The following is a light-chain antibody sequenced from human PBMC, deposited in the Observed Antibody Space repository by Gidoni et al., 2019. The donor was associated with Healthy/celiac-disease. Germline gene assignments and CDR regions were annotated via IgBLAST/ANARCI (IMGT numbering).Light chain of an antibody. Sequence: QSVLTQPPSVSEAPRQRVTISCSGSSSNIGNNAVNWYQQLPGKAPKLLIYYDDLLPSGVSDRFSGSKSGTSASRAISGLQSEDEADYYCAAWDDRLNGYVFGNGTKVXV. V-gene: IGLV1-36*01. CDR3: AAWDDRLNGYV. CDR2: YDD. J-gene: IGLJ1*01. CDR1: SSNIGNNA.